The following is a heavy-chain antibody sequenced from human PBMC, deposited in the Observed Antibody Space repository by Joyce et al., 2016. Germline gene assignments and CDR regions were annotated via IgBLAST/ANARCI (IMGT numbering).Heavy chain of an antibody. J-gene: IGHJ6*02. CDR3: ARDCSASSCFSFHYFGMDV. CDR1: GYTFTNYG. D-gene: IGHD2-21*01. V-gene: IGHV1-18*01. Sequence: QVELVQSGVEVKKPGASVKVSCRASGYTFTNYGVTWVRQAPGQGLEWMGWISAASGNTNYLQKFQGRVTMTTDTSTSTAYMELRSLRSDDTAIYYCARDCSASSCFSFHYFGMDVWGQGTTVTVSS. CDR2: ISAASGNT.